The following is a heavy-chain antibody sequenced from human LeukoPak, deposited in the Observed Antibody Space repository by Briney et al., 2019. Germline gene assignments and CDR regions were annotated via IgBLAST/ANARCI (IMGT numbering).Heavy chain of an antibody. CDR3: ARDGLYGQRDY. D-gene: IGHD2/OR15-2a*01. V-gene: IGHV3-72*01. CDR1: GFKFSDHY. CDR2: SRNKASSYTT. J-gene: IGHJ4*02. Sequence: PGGSLRLSCAASGFKFSDHYIDWVRQAPGKGLEWVGRSRNKASSYTTEYAASVEGRFTISRDVSESSLYLQMNSLRTEDTAVYYCARDGLYGQRDYWGQGTLVTVSS.